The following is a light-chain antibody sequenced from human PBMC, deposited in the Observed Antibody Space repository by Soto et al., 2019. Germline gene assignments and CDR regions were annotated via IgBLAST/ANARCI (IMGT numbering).Light chain of an antibody. CDR1: QSVDIS. CDR3: QQYRYWPRT. Sequence: ERVLTQSPATLSVSPGERVIHSSRASQSVDISLAWYQQKPGQAPRLLIYGASTRATDMPGTFSGRGSGTEFTLTITSLRPEDFGVYYCQQYRYWPRTFGQGTKVDIK. V-gene: IGKV3-15*01. J-gene: IGKJ1*01. CDR2: GAS.